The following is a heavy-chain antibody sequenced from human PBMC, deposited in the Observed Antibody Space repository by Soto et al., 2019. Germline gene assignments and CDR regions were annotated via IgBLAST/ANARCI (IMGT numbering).Heavy chain of an antibody. V-gene: IGHV3-33*05. CDR2: TSYDGSNN. CDR3: ARWGTTGGLDV. D-gene: IGHD3-16*01. J-gene: IGHJ4*02. CDR1: GFTFRSYV. Sequence: QVQLVESGGGVVQPGTSLRLSCVGSGFTFRSYVIHWVRQAPGKGLEWVALTSYDGSNNFYGDSVKGRFTISRHNSRNTVELQMHSLRFEDTALYYCARWGTTGGLDVWGQGTLVSVPS.